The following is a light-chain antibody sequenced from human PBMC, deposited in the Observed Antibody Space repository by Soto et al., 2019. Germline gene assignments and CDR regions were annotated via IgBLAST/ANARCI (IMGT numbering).Light chain of an antibody. CDR1: QSVSSN. V-gene: IGKV3-15*01. CDR2: GAS. J-gene: IGKJ1*01. CDR3: QQYNNWPRT. Sequence: EILMTQSHATLSVSPGERATLSCGAIQSVSSNLAWYQQKPGQAPRLLIYGASTRATGIPARFSGSGSGTEFTLTISSLQSEDFAVYYCQQYNNWPRTFGQGTKVDI.